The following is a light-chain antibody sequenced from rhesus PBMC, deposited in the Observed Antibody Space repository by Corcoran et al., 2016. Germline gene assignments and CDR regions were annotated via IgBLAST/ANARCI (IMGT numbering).Light chain of an antibody. CDR2: KAS. V-gene: IGKV1-21*01. CDR3: LQYNNTPFT. J-gene: IGKJ3*01. CDR1: QDIASG. Sequence: DIQMTQSPSSLSASVGDTVIITCQASQDIASGLAWYQQRPGKAPKLLFYKASNLQSGVPSRFSGSASGTDFILIIRDLQPEDFATYYCLQYNNTPFTFGPGTKLDVK.